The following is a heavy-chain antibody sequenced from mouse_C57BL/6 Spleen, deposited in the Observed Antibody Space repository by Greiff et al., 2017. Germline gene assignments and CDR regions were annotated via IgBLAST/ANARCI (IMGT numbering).Heavy chain of an antibody. V-gene: IGHV1-50*01. CDR2: IDPSDSYT. CDR1: GYTFTSYW. Sequence: VQLQQPGAELVKPGASVKLSCKASGYTFTSYWMQWVKQRPGQGLEWIGEIDPSDSYTNYNQKFKGKATLTVDTSSSTVYMQLSSLTSEDSAVYYCAVDGYSSYAMDYWGQGTSVTVSS. J-gene: IGHJ4*01. CDR3: AVDGYSSYAMDY. D-gene: IGHD2-3*01.